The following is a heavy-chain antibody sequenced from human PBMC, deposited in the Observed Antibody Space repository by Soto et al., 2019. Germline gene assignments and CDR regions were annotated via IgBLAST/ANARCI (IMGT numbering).Heavy chain of an antibody. CDR3: ARAQPLETRDYYSGMDV. D-gene: IGHD1-1*01. J-gene: IGHJ6*02. Sequence: SSVKVSCKASGGTFSSYAISWVRQAPGQGLEWMGGIIPIFGTANYAQKFQGRVTITADESTSTAYMELSSLRSEDTAVYYCARAQPLETRDYYSGMDVWGQGTTVTVSS. CDR2: IIPIFGTA. CDR1: GGTFSSYA. V-gene: IGHV1-69*13.